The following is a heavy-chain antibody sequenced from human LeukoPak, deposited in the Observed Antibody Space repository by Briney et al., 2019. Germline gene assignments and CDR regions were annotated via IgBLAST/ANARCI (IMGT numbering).Heavy chain of an antibody. Sequence: KASETLSLTCTVSGGSISSSSYYWGWIRQPPGKGLEWIGSIYYSGSTYYNPSLKSRVTISVDTSKNQFSLKLCSVTAADTAVYYCARVTKGQGWIAAAGNFDYWGQGTLVTVSS. D-gene: IGHD6-13*01. CDR1: GGSISSSSYY. V-gene: IGHV4-39*07. CDR3: ARVTKGQGWIAAAGNFDY. CDR2: IYYSGST. J-gene: IGHJ4*02.